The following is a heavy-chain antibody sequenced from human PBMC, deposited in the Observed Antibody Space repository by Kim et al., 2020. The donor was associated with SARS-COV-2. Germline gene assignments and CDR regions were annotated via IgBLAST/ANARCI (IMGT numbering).Heavy chain of an antibody. D-gene: IGHD6-19*01. J-gene: IGHJ5*02. Sequence: YNPSLKSRVTISVDKSKNQFSLKLSSVTAADTAVYYCARDVAVANNWFDPWGQGTLVTVSS. CDR3: ARDVAVANNWFDP. V-gene: IGHV4-4*02.